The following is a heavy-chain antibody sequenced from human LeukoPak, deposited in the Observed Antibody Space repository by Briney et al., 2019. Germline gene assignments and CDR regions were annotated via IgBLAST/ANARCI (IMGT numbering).Heavy chain of an antibody. D-gene: IGHD5-18*01. V-gene: IGHV4-34*01. CDR3: ARGLGIQLWQRSWYFDY. J-gene: IGHJ4*02. CDR1: GGSFSAFY. Sequence: SETLSLTCAVYGGSFSAFYWSWFRPPPGQGLEWIGEINHSGSTNSNPSHKSRATISVETSKNQFSLKLSSVTAADTAVYYCARGLGIQLWQRSWYFDYWGQGTLVTVSS. CDR2: INHSGST.